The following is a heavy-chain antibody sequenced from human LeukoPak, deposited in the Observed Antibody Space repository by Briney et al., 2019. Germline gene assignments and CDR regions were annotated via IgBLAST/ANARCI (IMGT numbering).Heavy chain of an antibody. CDR1: GFTFSSYS. Sequence: PGGSLRLSCAASGFTFSSYSMNWVRQAPGKGLEWVSSISSSSSYIYYADSVKGRFTISRDNAKNSLYLQMNSLRAEDTAVYYCARDPYSGVRSLERNLNGYWGQGTLVTVSS. V-gene: IGHV3-21*01. J-gene: IGHJ4*02. CDR2: ISSSSSYI. CDR3: ARDPYSGVRSLERNLNGY. D-gene: IGHD3-3*01.